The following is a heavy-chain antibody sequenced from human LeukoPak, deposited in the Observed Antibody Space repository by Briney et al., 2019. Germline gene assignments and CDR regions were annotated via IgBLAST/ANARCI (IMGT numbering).Heavy chain of an antibody. Sequence: PGGSLRLSCAASGFTFSRYWMHWVRQAPGKGLVWVSRINSDGSSTNYADSVKGRFTISRDNSKNTLYLQMNSLRAEDTAVYYCAKAAAGYYFDYWGQGTLVTVSS. V-gene: IGHV3-74*01. CDR1: GFTFSRYW. D-gene: IGHD6-13*01. CDR2: INSDGSST. J-gene: IGHJ4*02. CDR3: AKAAAGYYFDY.